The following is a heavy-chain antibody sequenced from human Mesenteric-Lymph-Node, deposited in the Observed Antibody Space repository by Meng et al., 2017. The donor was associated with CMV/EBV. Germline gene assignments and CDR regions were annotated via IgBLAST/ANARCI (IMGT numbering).Heavy chain of an antibody. CDR3: ARDRDTDWYSPFDY. CDR1: GYTFIDYY. J-gene: IGHJ4*02. D-gene: IGHD3-9*01. Sequence: QVQLVQSGAWVKKPGASVRVSCKASGYTFIDYYINWVRQAPGQGLEWMGRINPKTGGRSYAQNFQGRVTMTRDTSINTAYMEVNRLNSDDTAMYYCARDRDTDWYSPFDYWAREPWSPSPQ. CDR2: INPKTGGR. V-gene: IGHV1-2*06.